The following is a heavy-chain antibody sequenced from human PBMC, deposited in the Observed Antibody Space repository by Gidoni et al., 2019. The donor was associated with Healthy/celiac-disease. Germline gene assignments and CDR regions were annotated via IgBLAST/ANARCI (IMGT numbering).Heavy chain of an antibody. V-gene: IGHV3-43*01. D-gene: IGHD6-13*01. CDR3: AKGIAAAGFYFDY. CDR1: GFTFDDYT. CDR2: ISWDGGST. J-gene: IGHJ4*02. Sequence: EVQLVESGGVVVQPGGSLRLSCAASGFTFDDYTMHWVLQAPGKGLEWVSLISWDGGSTYYADSVKGRFTISRDNSKNSLYLQMNSLRTEDTALYYCAKGIAAAGFYFDYWGQGTLVTVSS.